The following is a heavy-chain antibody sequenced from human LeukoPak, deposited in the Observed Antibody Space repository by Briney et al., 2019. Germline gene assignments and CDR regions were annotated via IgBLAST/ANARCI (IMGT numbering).Heavy chain of an antibody. CDR2: IYTSGST. J-gene: IGHJ4*02. CDR3: AREGYSSSWYYFDY. Sequence: ASETLSLTCTVSGGSISSYYWSWIRRPAGKGLEWIGRIYTSGSTNYNPSLKSRVTISVDKSKNQFSLKLSSVTAADTAVYYCAREGYSSSWYYFDYWGQGTLVTVSS. D-gene: IGHD6-13*01. CDR1: GGSISSYY. V-gene: IGHV4-4*07.